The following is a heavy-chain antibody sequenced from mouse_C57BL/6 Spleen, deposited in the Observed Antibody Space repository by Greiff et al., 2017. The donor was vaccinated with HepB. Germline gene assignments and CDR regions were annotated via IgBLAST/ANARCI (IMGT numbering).Heavy chain of an antibody. CDR2: IDPSDSYT. V-gene: IGHV1-50*01. J-gene: IGHJ4*01. CDR1: GYTFTSYW. D-gene: IGHD1-1*01. Sequence: QVQLQQPGAELVKPGASVKLSCKASGYTFTSYWMQWVKQRPGQGLEWIGEIDPSDSYTNYNQKFKGKATLTVDTSSSTAYMQLSSLTSEDSAVYYCARWAVVAGMDYWGQGTSVTVAS. CDR3: ARWAVVAGMDY.